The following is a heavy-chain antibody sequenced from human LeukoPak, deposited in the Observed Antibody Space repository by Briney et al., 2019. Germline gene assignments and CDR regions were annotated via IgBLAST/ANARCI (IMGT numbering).Heavy chain of an antibody. CDR1: GFTFGSYS. J-gene: IGHJ4*02. CDR2: ISSSSVHK. Sequence: PGGSLRLSCAASGFTFGSYSINWVRQAPGKGLEWVSSISSSSVHKYYADSVKGRFTISRDNAKNSLYLQMNSLRAEDTAIYYCAREFYFDYWGQGTLVTVSS. V-gene: IGHV3-21*01. CDR3: AREFYFDY.